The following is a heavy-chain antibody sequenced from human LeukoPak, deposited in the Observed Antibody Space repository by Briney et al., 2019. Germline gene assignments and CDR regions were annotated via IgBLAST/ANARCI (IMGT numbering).Heavy chain of an antibody. Sequence: PSETLSLTCTVSGGSISSYYWSWIRQPPGKGLEWIGYIYYSGSTNYNPSLKSRVTISVDTSKNQFSLKLSSVTAADTAVYYCARVGVSAAAGYDYWGQGTLVTVSS. V-gene: IGHV4-59*08. D-gene: IGHD6-13*01. J-gene: IGHJ4*02. CDR2: IYYSGST. CDR1: GGSISSYY. CDR3: ARVGVSAAAGYDY.